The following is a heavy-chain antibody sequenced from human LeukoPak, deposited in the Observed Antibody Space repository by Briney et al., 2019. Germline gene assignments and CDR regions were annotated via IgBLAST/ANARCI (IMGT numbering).Heavy chain of an antibody. CDR3: ARCRRGQQGGLAFDI. CDR1: GFTFSSYW. J-gene: IGHJ3*02. Sequence: GGSLRLSCAASGFTFSSYWMSWVRQAPGKGLEWVANINQDGSEKYYVDSVKGRFTISRDNAKNSLYLQMNSLRAEDTAVYYCARCRRGQQGGLAFDIWGQGTMVTVSS. D-gene: IGHD6-13*01. CDR2: INQDGSEK. V-gene: IGHV3-7*01.